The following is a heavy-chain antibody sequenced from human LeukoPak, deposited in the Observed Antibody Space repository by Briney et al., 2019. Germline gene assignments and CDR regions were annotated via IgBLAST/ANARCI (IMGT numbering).Heavy chain of an antibody. CDR1: GFTFSSYA. V-gene: IGHV3-23*01. CDR3: AKGSGSWCWFRFPNWFDP. CDR2: ISGSGGST. D-gene: IGHD6-13*01. Sequence: GGSLRLSCAASGFTFSSYAMSWVRQAPGKGLEWVSAISGSGGSTYYADSVKGRFTISRDNSKNTLYLQMNSLRAEDTAVYYCAKGSGSWCWFRFPNWFDPWGQGTLVTVSS. J-gene: IGHJ5*02.